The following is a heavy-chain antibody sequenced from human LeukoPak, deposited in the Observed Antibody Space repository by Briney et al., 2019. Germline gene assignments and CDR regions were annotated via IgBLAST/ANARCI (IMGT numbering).Heavy chain of an antibody. Sequence: GGSLRLSCAASGFTVSSFGMSWVRQAPGKGLEWVSAISGGAYSTYYADSVKGRFTISRDNSKNTLYLQMNSLRAEDTAVYYCAKDSPVLTYWGQGTLITVSS. J-gene: IGHJ4*02. V-gene: IGHV3-23*01. CDR2: ISGGAYST. CDR3: AKDSPVLTY. CDR1: GFTVSSFG.